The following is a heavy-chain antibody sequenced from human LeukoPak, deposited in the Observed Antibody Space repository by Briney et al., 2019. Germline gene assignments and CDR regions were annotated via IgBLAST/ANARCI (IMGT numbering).Heavy chain of an antibody. CDR1: GFTFSDYY. CDR2: ISSSGNTI. J-gene: IGHJ3*02. Sequence: GGSLRLSCAASGFTFSDYYMSWIRHAPGKGLEWVSYISSSGNTIYYADSVKGRFTISRDNAKKSLYLQMKSLRAEDTAVYYCASPHDGFDIWGQGTMVTVSS. V-gene: IGHV3-11*01. CDR3: ASPHDGFDI.